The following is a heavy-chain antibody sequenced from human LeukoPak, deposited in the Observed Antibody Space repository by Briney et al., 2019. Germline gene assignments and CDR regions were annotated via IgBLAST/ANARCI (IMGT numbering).Heavy chain of an antibody. CDR1: GGSFSGYY. J-gene: IGHJ4*02. CDR3: ARESTYSSSPFDY. CDR2: INHSGST. Sequence: SETLSLTCAVYGGSFSGYYWSWIRQPPGKGLEWIGEINHSGSTNYNPSLKSRVTISVDTSKKQFSLKLSSVTAADTAVYYCARESTYSSSPFDYWGQGTLVTVFS. D-gene: IGHD6-6*01. V-gene: IGHV4-34*01.